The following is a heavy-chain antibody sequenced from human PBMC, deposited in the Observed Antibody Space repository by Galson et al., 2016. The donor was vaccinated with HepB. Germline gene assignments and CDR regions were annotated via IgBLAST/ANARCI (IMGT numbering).Heavy chain of an antibody. CDR3: ARNGTVDTGDY. CDR2: IYPGDSDT. V-gene: IGHV5-51*01. Sequence: QSGAEVKKPGESLKISCKGSGYSFTSYWIGWVRQMPGKGLGWMGIIYPGDSDTISSPSFQGQVTISADKSNSTDYLQWRSRKASGTAMYYCARNGTVDTGDYWGQGTLVTVSS. D-gene: IGHD5-18*01. J-gene: IGHJ4*02. CDR1: GYSFTSYW.